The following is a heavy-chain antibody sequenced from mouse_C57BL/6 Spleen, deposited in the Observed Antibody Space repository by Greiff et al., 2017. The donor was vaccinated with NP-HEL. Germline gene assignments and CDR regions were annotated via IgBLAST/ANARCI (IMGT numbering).Heavy chain of an antibody. CDR3: TICDDYPWFAY. J-gene: IGHJ3*01. CDR1: GFTFSNYW. Sequence: EVKLVQSGGGLVQPGGSMKLSCVASGFTFSNYWMHWVRQSPEKGLVWVAQIRLTSDNYATHYAESVKGRFTISRDDSKSSVYLQMNNLRAEDTGIYYCTICDDYPWFAYWGQGTLVTVSA. V-gene: IGHV6-3*01. D-gene: IGHD2-4*01. CDR2: IRLTSDNYAT.